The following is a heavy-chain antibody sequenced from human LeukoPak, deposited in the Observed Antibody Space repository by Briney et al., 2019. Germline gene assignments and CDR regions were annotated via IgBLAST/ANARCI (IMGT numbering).Heavy chain of an antibody. J-gene: IGHJ4*02. CDR1: GFTFSSYA. Sequence: TGGSLRLSCAASGFTFSSYAMHWVRQAPGKGLEWVAVISYDGSNKYYADSVKGRFTISRDNSKNTLYLQMNSLRAEDTAVYYCAKSPSLQVIAVAGTHYFDYWGQGTLVTVSS. D-gene: IGHD6-19*01. CDR3: AKSPSLQVIAVAGTHYFDY. V-gene: IGHV3-30*04. CDR2: ISYDGSNK.